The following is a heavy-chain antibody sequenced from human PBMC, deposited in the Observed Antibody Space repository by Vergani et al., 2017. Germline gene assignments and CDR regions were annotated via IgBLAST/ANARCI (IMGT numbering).Heavy chain of an antibody. Sequence: EVQLVQSGAEVKKPGESLKISCKGSGNSFTSYWIGWVRQMPGKGLEWMGIIYPGDSDPRYSPSFQGQVTISDDKSISTAYLQWSSLKASDTAMYYCARLGLSSGWDPYYYDYYGMDVWGEGTTVTVSA. V-gene: IGHV5-51*01. CDR2: IYPGDSDP. CDR1: GNSFTSYW. CDR3: ARLGLSSGWDPYYYDYYGMDV. J-gene: IGHJ6*04. D-gene: IGHD6-19*01.